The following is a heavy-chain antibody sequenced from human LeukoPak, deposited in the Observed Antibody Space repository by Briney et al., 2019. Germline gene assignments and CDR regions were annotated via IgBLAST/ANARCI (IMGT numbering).Heavy chain of an antibody. CDR1: GFTFTNYW. CDR3: AKAYSSSRYYYYGMDV. D-gene: IGHD6-13*01. Sequence: GGSLRLSCAASGFTFTNYWMSWVRQAPGKGLEWVANIKADGSEKFYVDSVRGRFTISGDNSKNTLYLQMNSLRAEDTAVYYCAKAYSSSRYYYYGMDVWGQGTTVTVSS. CDR2: IKADGSEK. V-gene: IGHV3-7*01. J-gene: IGHJ6*02.